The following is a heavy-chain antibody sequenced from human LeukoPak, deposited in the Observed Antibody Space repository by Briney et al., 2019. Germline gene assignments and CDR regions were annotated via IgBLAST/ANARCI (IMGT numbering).Heavy chain of an antibody. V-gene: IGHV4-59*08. CDR3: ARGNYYDSSGYYFDY. CDR1: SGSISSYY. D-gene: IGHD3-22*01. Sequence: SETLSLTCTVSSGSISSYYWSWIRQPPGKGLEWIGYIYYSGSTNYNPSLKSRVTISVDTSKNQFSLKLSSVTAADTAVYYCARGNYYDSSGYYFDYWGQGTLVTVSS. CDR2: IYYSGST. J-gene: IGHJ4*02.